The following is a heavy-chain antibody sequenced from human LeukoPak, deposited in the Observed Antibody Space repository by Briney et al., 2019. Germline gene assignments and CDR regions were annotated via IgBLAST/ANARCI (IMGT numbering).Heavy chain of an antibody. CDR2: INSDGSST. J-gene: IGHJ4*02. D-gene: IGHD3-10*01. V-gene: IGHV3-74*01. Sequence: GGSLRLSCAASGFTFSSYWMHWVRQAPGKGLVWVSRINSDGSSTSYADSVKGRFTISRDNAKNTLYLQMNSLRDDDTAVYYCAREYRGGSPIDYWGQGTLVTVSS. CDR1: GFTFSSYW. CDR3: AREYRGGSPIDY.